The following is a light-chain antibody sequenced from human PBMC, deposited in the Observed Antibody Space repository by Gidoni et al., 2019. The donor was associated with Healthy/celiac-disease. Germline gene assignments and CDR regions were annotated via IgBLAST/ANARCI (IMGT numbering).Light chain of an antibody. CDR3: QQYGSSLRT. Sequence: EIVLTQSPGPLSLSPGERATLSCRASQSVSSSYLAWYQQKPGQAPRLLIYGASSRATGIPDRFSGSGSGTDFTLTISRLEPEDFAVYYCQQYGSSLRTFXQXTKVEIK. J-gene: IGKJ1*01. CDR2: GAS. V-gene: IGKV3-20*01. CDR1: QSVSSSY.